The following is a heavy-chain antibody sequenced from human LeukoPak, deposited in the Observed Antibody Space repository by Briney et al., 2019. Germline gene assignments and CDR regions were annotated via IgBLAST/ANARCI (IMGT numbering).Heavy chain of an antibody. V-gene: IGHV3-21*01. J-gene: IGHJ3*02. CDR3: ARGGGAFDI. CDR2: ISSSSNYI. CDR1: GFTFSSYP. Sequence: PGGSLRLSCAASGFTFSSYPMTWVRQAPGKGLEWVSSISSSSNYIYYADSVKGRFTISRDNAKNSLYLQMNSLRAEDTAVYFCARGGGAFDIWGQGTMVTVSS. D-gene: IGHD5-12*01.